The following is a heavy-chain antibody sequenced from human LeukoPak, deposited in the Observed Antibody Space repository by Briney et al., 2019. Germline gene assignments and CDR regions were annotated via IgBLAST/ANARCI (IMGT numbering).Heavy chain of an antibody. CDR2: IYYSGST. CDR1: GGSISSHY. CDR3: AGGLVGPKGSSGWYVPYYYYGMDV. V-gene: IGHV4-59*11. Sequence: SETLSLTCTVSGGSISSHYWSWIRQPPGKGLEWIGYIYYSGSTNYNPSLKSRVTISVDTSKNQFSLNLNSVSAADTAVYYCAGGLVGPKGSSGWYVPYYYYGMDVWSRGTTVTVSS. J-gene: IGHJ6*02. D-gene: IGHD6-19*01.